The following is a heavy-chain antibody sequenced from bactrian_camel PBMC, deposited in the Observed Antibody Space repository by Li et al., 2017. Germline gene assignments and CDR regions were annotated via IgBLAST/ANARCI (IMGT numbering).Heavy chain of an antibody. Sequence: QVQLVESGGGSVQAGGSLRLSCAASGYTDSNACMGWVRQAPGKERGGVAIIATGGGLTSYADSVKGRFTISQDKAKNTLYLQMNSLKIEDTAVYYCAACGVGSDFRYRGQGTQVTVS. D-gene: IGHD1*01. CDR2: IATGGGLT. CDR3: AACGVGSDFRY. V-gene: IGHV3S1*01. CDR1: GYTDSNAC. J-gene: IGHJ6*01.